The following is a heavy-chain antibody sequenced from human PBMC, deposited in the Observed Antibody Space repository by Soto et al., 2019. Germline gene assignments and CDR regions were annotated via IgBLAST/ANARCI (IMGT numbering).Heavy chain of an antibody. CDR2: ISAYNGNT. CDR3: EKDGFLEWLGVFDP. CDR1: GYTFTSYG. V-gene: IGHV1-18*01. Sequence: ASVKVSCKASGYTFTSYGISWVRQAPGQGLEWMGWISAYNGNTNYAQKLQGRVTMTTDTSTSTAYMELRSLRSDDTAVYYCEKDGFLEWLGVFDPWGQGTLVTVSS. D-gene: IGHD3-3*01. J-gene: IGHJ5*02.